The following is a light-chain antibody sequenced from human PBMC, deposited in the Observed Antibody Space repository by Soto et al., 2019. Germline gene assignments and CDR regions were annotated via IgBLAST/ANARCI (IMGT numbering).Light chain of an antibody. V-gene: IGLV1-44*01. CDR1: SSSIGSNS. Sequence: QPVLTQPPSTSGTPGQRVTISCSVSSSSIGSNSVNWYQHLPGTAPKLLIFSTNQRPSGVPGRFSGSKSDTSASLAISGLQSEDEADYYCATWDDSLNGYVFGTGTKLTVL. CDR2: STN. CDR3: ATWDDSLNGYV. J-gene: IGLJ1*01.